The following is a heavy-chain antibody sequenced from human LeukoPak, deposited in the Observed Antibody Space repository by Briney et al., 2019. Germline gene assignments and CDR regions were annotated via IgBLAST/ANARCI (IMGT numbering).Heavy chain of an antibody. D-gene: IGHD1-26*01. CDR2: IWYDGSNK. V-gene: IGHV3-33*01. Sequence: PGGSLRLSCAASGFTFSSYGMHWVRQAPGKGLEWVAVIWYDGSNKYYADSVKGRFTISRDNSKNTLYLQMNSLRAEDTAVYYCARESSLVGATGWFDPWGQGTLVTVSS. J-gene: IGHJ5*02. CDR3: ARESSLVGATGWFDP. CDR1: GFTFSSYG.